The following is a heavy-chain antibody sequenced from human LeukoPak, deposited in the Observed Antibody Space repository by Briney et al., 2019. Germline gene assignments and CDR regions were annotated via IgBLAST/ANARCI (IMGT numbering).Heavy chain of an antibody. J-gene: IGHJ4*02. Sequence: ASVKVSCKASGYTFTSYGIGWVRQAPGQGLEWMGWISVYNGNTNYAQKLQGRVTMTTDTSTSTAYMELRSLRSDDTAVYCCARDRPYYYDSTSLDYWGQGTLVTVSS. CDR3: ARDRPYYYDSTSLDY. D-gene: IGHD3-22*01. V-gene: IGHV1-18*01. CDR2: ISVYNGNT. CDR1: GYTFTSYG.